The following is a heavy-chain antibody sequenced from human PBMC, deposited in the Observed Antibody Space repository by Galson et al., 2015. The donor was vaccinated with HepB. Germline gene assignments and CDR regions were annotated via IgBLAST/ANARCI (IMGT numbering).Heavy chain of an antibody. CDR3: ATAGRIFAGAFDI. V-gene: IGHV1-24*01. Sequence: SVKVSCKASGYTFTSYGISWVRQAPGKGLEWMGGFDPEDGETIYAQKFQGRVTMTEDTSTDTAYMELSSLRSEDTAVYYCATAGRIFAGAFDIWGQGTMVTVSS. J-gene: IGHJ3*02. D-gene: IGHD1-14*01. CDR1: GYTFTSYG. CDR2: FDPEDGET.